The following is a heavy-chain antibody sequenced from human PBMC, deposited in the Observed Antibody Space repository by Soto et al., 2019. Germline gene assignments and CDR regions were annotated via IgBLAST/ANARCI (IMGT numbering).Heavy chain of an antibody. V-gene: IGHV4-30-2*06. CDR2: SYHSGSS. Sequence: ASETLSLTCTVSGGSNNSAGHSWGWVRQSPGKGLEWIGYSYHSGSSYYNPSLQSRVTISVDRSKAQFYLTLTSVTAADTAVYYCARNGYGSGSIYKLQYYYYGMDVWGQGTTVTVSS. CDR1: GGSNNSAGHS. D-gene: IGHD3-10*01. J-gene: IGHJ6*02. CDR3: ARNGYGSGSIYKLQYYYYGMDV.